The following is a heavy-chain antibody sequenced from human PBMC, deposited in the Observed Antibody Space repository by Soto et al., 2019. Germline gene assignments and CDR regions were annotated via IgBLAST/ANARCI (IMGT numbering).Heavy chain of an antibody. D-gene: IGHD6-13*01. Sequence: GGSLRLSCSAPGFTFSSYAMHWVRQAPGKGLEYVSAISSNGGSTYYADSVKGRFTISRDNSKNTLYLQMSSLRAEDTAVYYCVKDHSSSRYPYYYGMDVWGQGTTVTVSS. CDR3: VKDHSSSRYPYYYGMDV. CDR2: ISSNGGST. CDR1: GFTFSSYA. J-gene: IGHJ6*02. V-gene: IGHV3-64D*06.